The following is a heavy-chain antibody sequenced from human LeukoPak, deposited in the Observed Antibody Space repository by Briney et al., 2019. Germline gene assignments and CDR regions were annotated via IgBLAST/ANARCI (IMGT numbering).Heavy chain of an antibody. D-gene: IGHD1-14*01. J-gene: IGHJ3*02. CDR2: IYSGGST. V-gene: IGHV3-53*01. CDR3: ARDGAGGTTPDAFDI. Sequence: PGGSLRLSCAASGFTFSDYYMSWIRQAPGKGLEWVSVIYSGGSTYYADSVKGRFTISRDNSKNTLYLQMNSLRAEDTAVYYCARDGAGGTTPDAFDIWGQGTMVTVSS. CDR1: GFTFSDYY.